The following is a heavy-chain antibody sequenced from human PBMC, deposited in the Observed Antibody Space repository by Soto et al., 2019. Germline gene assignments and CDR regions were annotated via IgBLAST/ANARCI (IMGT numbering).Heavy chain of an antibody. Sequence: PSETLSLTCTVSGGSISSSSYYWGWIRQPPGKGLEWIGSIYYSGSTYYNPSLKSRVTISVDTSKNQFSLKLSSVTAADTAVYYCARHGYDFWSGYSGYWGQGTLVTV. CDR3: ARHGYDFWSGYSGY. V-gene: IGHV4-39*01. D-gene: IGHD3-3*01. CDR2: IYYSGST. J-gene: IGHJ4*02. CDR1: GGSISSSSYY.